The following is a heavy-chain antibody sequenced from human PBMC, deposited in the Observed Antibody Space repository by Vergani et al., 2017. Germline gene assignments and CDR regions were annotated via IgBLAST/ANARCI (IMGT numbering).Heavy chain of an antibody. D-gene: IGHD3-22*01. CDR1: GFTFSTYA. J-gene: IGHJ4*02. Sequence: EVQLLESGGGLVQPGGSLRLSCAASGFTFSTYAMTWVRQAPGKGLEWVSTISSDGGSTYYADSVKGRFTISRDNSKNTLSQQMNSLTAEDTAIYYCAGPQGTSAYYYVGFDYWGQGILVTVSS. V-gene: IGHV3-23*01. CDR2: ISSDGGST. CDR3: AGPQGTSAYYYVGFDY.